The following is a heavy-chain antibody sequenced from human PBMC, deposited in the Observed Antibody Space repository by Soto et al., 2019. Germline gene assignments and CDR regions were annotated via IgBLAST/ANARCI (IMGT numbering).Heavy chain of an antibody. D-gene: IGHD6-25*01. CDR2: STGAGGGT. V-gene: IGHV3-23*01. Sequence: PGGSLRLSCAASGFPFSSYAISWVRQAPGRGLEWVAASTGAGGGTYNLEAVKGRFTVSRDNSKKTVYLQLDGLRAEDTAVYYCAKGHSDYQGDYNYYGMDVWGQETMFTV. J-gene: IGHJ6*02. CDR3: AKGHSDYQGDYNYYGMDV. CDR1: GFPFSSYA.